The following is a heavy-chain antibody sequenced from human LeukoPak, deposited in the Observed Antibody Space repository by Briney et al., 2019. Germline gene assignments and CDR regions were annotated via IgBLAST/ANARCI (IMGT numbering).Heavy chain of an antibody. J-gene: IGHJ4*02. CDR1: GYTFTAYY. CDR2: IDTNTGAT. Sequence: ASVKLSCKASGYTFTAYYIHWVRQAPGQGLEWMGWIDTNTGATKYAQKFQGRVTITRDTSTGTAYMELSSPISGDTALYYCASEAFCAGGSCNVQRVASWGPGTLVTVSS. D-gene: IGHD2-8*02. CDR3: ASEAFCAGGSCNVQRVAS. V-gene: IGHV1-2*02.